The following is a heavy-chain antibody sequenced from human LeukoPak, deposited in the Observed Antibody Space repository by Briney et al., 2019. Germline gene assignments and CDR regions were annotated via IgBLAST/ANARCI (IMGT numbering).Heavy chain of an antibody. D-gene: IGHD3-22*01. Sequence: ASVKVSCKASGYTFTGYYMHWVRQAPGQGLEWMGWINPNSGGTNYAQKLQGRVTMTRDTSISTAYMELSRLRSDDTAVYYCASLGLGDSSGYYSDYWGQGTLVTVSS. J-gene: IGHJ4*02. CDR1: GYTFTGYY. CDR3: ASLGLGDSSGYYSDY. V-gene: IGHV1-2*02. CDR2: INPNSGGT.